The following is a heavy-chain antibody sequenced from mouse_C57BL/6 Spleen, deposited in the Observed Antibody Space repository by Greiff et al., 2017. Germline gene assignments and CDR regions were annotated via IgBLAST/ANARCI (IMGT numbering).Heavy chain of an antibody. Sequence: QVQLQQPGTELVKPGASVKLSCKASGYTFTSYWMHWVKQWPGQGLEWIGNINPSNGGTNYNEKFKSKATLTVDKSSSTAYMQLSSLTSEDSAVYYCARSGVTTGYFDYWGQGTTLTVSS. D-gene: IGHD2-2*01. CDR3: ARSGVTTGYFDY. CDR2: INPSNGGT. V-gene: IGHV1-53*01. J-gene: IGHJ2*01. CDR1: GYTFTSYW.